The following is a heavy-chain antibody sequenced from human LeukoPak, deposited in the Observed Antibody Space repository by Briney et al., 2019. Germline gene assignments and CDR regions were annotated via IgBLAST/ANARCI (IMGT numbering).Heavy chain of an antibody. CDR3: ARLRGHDILGWFDP. V-gene: IGHV5-51*01. D-gene: IGHD3-9*01. CDR2: IYPDDSDT. J-gene: IGHJ5*02. CDR1: GYSFTCYW. Sequence: GESLKISFKGSGYSFTCYWIGWVRPVPGRGLEWMGIIYPDDSDTRYSPSFQGQVTISADKSISTAYLQWSSLKASDTAMYYCARLRGHDILGWFDPWGQGTLVTVSS.